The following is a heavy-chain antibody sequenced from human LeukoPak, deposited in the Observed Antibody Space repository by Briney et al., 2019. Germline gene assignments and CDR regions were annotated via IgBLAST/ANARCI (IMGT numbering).Heavy chain of an antibody. V-gene: IGHV5-51*01. J-gene: IGHJ4*02. Sequence: GESLKISCKASGYTFSSYWIGWVRQMPGKGLEWMGIIYPGDSDTRYSPSFRGQVNITSDKSITTAYLQWSSLKASDTAMYYCARSGSYDYYFDYWGQGTLVTVSS. CDR3: ARSGSYDYYFDY. CDR1: GYTFSSYW. CDR2: IYPGDSDT. D-gene: IGHD1-26*01.